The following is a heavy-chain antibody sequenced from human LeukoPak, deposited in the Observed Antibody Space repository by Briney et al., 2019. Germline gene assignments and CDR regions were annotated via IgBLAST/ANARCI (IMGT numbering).Heavy chain of an antibody. CDR3: ARESGYDILTGYYFNDY. CDR1: EFSVGSNY. D-gene: IGHD3-9*01. CDR2: IKQDGSEK. Sequence: AGGSLRLSCAASEFSVGSNYMTWVRQAPGKGPEWVANIKQDGSEKYYVDSVKGRFTISRDNAKNSLYLQMNSLRAEDTAVYYCARESGYDILTGYYFNDYWGQGTLVTVSS. J-gene: IGHJ4*02. V-gene: IGHV3-7*01.